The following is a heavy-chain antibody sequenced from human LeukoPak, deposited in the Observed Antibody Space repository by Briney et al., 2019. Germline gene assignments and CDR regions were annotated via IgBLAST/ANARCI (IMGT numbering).Heavy chain of an antibody. CDR3: ARDVTIFGVVRYFDY. J-gene: IGHJ4*02. D-gene: IGHD3-3*01. CDR2: INPNSGGT. CDR1: GYTFTGYY. Sequence: ASVKVSCKASGYTFTGYYIHWVRQAPGQGLEWMGWINPNSGGTNYAQKFQGRVTMTRDTSISTAYMELSRLRSDDTAVYYCARDVTIFGVVRYFDYWGQGTLVAVSS. V-gene: IGHV1-2*02.